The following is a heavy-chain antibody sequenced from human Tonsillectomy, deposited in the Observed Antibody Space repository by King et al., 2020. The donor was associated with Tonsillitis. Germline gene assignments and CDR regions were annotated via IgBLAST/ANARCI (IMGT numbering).Heavy chain of an antibody. D-gene: IGHD4-11*01. Sequence: VQLVESGGGVVQPGGSLRLSCAASGFTFDDYALHWGRQAPGKVGEGFSLIGGDGGIIYSVDSLKGRFTISRDNSKNPLYLQMNSLRTEDTALYYCAKDMGDYRGAFDIWGQGTMVTVSS. CDR2: IGGDGGII. J-gene: IGHJ3*02. CDR1: GFTFDDYA. CDR3: AKDMGDYRGAFDI. V-gene: IGHV3-43*02.